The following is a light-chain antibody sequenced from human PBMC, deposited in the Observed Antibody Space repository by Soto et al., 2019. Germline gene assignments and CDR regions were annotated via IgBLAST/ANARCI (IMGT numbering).Light chain of an antibody. J-gene: IGKJ1*01. CDR3: QQYERYST. Sequence: DIQMTQSPSTLSASVGDRVTITCRASQSISSWLAWYQQKPGKAPKVLIYKASTLESGVPSRFSGSGSGTEFTLTISGLQPEDSATYYCQQYERYSTFGQGTKVDI. CDR2: KAS. V-gene: IGKV1-5*03. CDR1: QSISSW.